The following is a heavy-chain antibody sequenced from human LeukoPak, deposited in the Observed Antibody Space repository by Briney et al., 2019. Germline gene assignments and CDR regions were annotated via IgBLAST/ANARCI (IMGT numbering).Heavy chain of an antibody. Sequence: ASVKVSCKASGYTFTGYYMHWVRQAPGQGLEWMGWINPNRGGTNYAQKFQGRVTITRGTAISTAYMELSRLRSDEAAVYYCARDSGSGWYSIWGQGTLVTVSS. CDR2: INPNRGGT. D-gene: IGHD6-19*01. CDR3: ARDSGSGWYSI. CDR1: GYTFTGYY. V-gene: IGHV1-2*02. J-gene: IGHJ4*02.